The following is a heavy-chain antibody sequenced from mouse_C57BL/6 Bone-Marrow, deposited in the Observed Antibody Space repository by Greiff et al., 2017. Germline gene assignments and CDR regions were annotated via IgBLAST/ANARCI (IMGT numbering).Heavy chain of an antibody. CDR3: ARALDFDV. CDR2: IYPSDSET. CDR1: GYTFTSYW. V-gene: IGHV1-61*01. Sequence: QVQLKQPGAELVRPGSSVKLSCKASGYTFTSYWMDWVKQRPGQGLEWIGNIYPSDSETHYNQKFKDKATLTVDKSSSTAYMQLSSLTSEDSAVYYCARALDFDVWGTGTTVTVSS. J-gene: IGHJ1*03.